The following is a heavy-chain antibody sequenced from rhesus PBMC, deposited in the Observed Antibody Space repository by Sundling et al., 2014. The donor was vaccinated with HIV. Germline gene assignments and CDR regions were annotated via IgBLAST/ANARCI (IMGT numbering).Heavy chain of an antibody. CDR2: INSGGGST. CDR3: AKDNWNYDFDY. D-gene: IGHD1-26*01. J-gene: IGHJ4*01. V-gene: IGHV3S42*01. Sequence: EVQLVETGGGLVQPGGSLKLSCAASGFTFSSYGMSWVRQAPGKGLEWVSAINSGGGSTYYADSVKGRFTISRDNSKNTLSLQMNSLRGEDTAVYYCAKDNWNYDFDYWGQGVLVTVSS. CDR1: GFTFSSYG.